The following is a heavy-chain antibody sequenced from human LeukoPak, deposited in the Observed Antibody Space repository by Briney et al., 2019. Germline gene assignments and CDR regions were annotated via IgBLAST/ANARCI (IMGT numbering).Heavy chain of an antibody. D-gene: IGHD3-10*01. V-gene: IGHV2-5*01. CDR3: AHIGDVDY. CDR1: GGSISSYYW. Sequence: TLSLTCTVSGGSISSYYWSWIRQPPGKALEWLALIYWNDDKRYSPSLKTRLTITKDTSKNQVVLTMTNMDPVDTATYYGAHIGDVDYWGQGTLVTVSS. CDR2: IYWNDDK. J-gene: IGHJ4*02.